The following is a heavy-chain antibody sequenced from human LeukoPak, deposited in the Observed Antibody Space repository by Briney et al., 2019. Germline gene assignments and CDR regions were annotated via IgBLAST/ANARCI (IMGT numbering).Heavy chain of an antibody. Sequence: GASVKVSCKASGYTFTSYGISWVRQAPGQGLEWMGWISAYNGNTNYAQKLQGRVTITADESTSTAYMELSSLRSEDTAVYHCARVSYYYGSGSALGYYYMDVWGKGTTVTISS. J-gene: IGHJ6*03. CDR1: GYTFTSYG. CDR2: ISAYNGNT. V-gene: IGHV1-18*01. CDR3: ARVSYYYGSGSALGYYYMDV. D-gene: IGHD3-10*01.